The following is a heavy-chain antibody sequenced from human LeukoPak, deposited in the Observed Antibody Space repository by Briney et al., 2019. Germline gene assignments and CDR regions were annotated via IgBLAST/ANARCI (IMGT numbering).Heavy chain of an antibody. D-gene: IGHD6-6*01. V-gene: IGHV3-23*01. CDR3: AKDSSSLGPRLQNYFDY. Sequence: GGSLRLSCAASGFTFSSYAMSWVRQAPGKGLEWVSAISGSGGSTYYADSVKGRFTISRDNSKNTLYLQMNSLRAEDTAVYYCAKDSSSLGPRLQNYFDYWGQGTLVTVSS. CDR1: GFTFSSYA. J-gene: IGHJ4*02. CDR2: ISGSGGST.